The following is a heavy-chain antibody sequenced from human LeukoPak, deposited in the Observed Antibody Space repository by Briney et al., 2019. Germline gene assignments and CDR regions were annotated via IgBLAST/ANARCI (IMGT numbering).Heavy chain of an antibody. CDR2: ISYDGSNK. D-gene: IGHD6-13*01. J-gene: IGHJ4*02. V-gene: IGHV3-30*04. Sequence: GGSLRLSCAASGFTFSSYAMHWVRQAPGKGLEWVAVISYDGSNKYYADSVKGRFTISRDNSKNTLYLQMNSLRAEDTAVYYCXXXXXQIAAAXTSEYYFDYWGQGTLVTVSS. CDR3: XXXXXQIAAAXTSEYYFDY. CDR1: GFTFSSYA.